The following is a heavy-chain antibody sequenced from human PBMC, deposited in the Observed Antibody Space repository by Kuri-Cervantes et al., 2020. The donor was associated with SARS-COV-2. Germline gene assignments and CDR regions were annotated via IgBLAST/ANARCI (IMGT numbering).Heavy chain of an antibody. CDR1: GFTFSSYG. CDR2: IWYDGSNE. V-gene: IGHV3-33*01. Sequence: GESLKISCAASGFTFSSYGMHWVRQAPGKGLEWVAVIWYDGSNEYYADSVKGRFTISRDNSKNTLYLQMNSLRAEDTAVYYCARDPADYYDSSGGLDYWGQGTLVTVSS. D-gene: IGHD3-22*01. J-gene: IGHJ4*02. CDR3: ARDPADYYDSSGGLDY.